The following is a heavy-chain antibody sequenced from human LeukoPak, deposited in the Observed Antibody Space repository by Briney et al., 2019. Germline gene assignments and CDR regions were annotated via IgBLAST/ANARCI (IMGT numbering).Heavy chain of an antibody. V-gene: IGHV3-23*01. J-gene: IGHJ4*02. Sequence: GGSLRLSCAASGFTFSSYAMSWVRQAPGKGLEWVSVVSSSGGDTYNADSVKGRFTISRDNSKNTLYLQMNSLRAEDTAVYYCAKEDWLGFDYWGQGTLVTVSS. D-gene: IGHD3/OR15-3a*01. CDR1: GFTFSSYA. CDR3: AKEDWLGFDY. CDR2: VSSSGGDT.